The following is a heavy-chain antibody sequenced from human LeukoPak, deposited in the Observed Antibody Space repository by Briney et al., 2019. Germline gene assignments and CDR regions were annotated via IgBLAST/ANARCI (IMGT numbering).Heavy chain of an antibody. J-gene: IGHJ4*02. CDR2: VYHTGST. Sequence: SETLSLTCTVSGDSIGSYSWNWIRQPPGKGLEWIGYVYHTGSTNYNPSLKSRVTISVDTSKNQFSLKLSSVTAADTAVYYCARDGAGPRHEYGDYPFDYWGQGALVSV. D-gene: IGHD4-17*01. CDR3: ARDGAGPRHEYGDYPFDY. CDR1: GDSIGSYS. V-gene: IGHV4-59*01.